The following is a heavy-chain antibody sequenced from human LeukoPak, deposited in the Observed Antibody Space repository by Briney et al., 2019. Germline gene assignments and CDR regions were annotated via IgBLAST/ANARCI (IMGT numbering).Heavy chain of an antibody. CDR3: ARAMTTVTTGDAFDI. V-gene: IGHV4-4*02. J-gene: IGHJ3*02. Sequence: SGTLSLTCAVSGGSISSSNWWSWVRQPPGKGLEWIGEIYHSGSTNYNPSLKSRVTISVDKSKNQFSLKLSSVTAADTAVYYCARAMTTVTTGDAFDIWGQGTMVTVSS. CDR2: IYHSGST. CDR1: GGSISSSNW. D-gene: IGHD4-17*01.